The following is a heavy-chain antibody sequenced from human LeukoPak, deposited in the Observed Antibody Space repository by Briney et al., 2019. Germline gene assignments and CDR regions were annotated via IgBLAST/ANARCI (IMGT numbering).Heavy chain of an antibody. CDR1: GGSISSYY. V-gene: IGHV4-59*08. J-gene: IGHJ4*03. CDR3: ARRDAGYCSGGSCFDS. CDR2: IHYSGST. Sequence: SETLSLTCTVSGGSISSYYWSWIRQPPGKGLEWIGYIHYSGSTNYNPSLKSRVTISVDTSKNQFSLKLSSVTAADTGVYYCARRDAGYCSGGSCFDSWGKGTSVTVSS. D-gene: IGHD2-15*01.